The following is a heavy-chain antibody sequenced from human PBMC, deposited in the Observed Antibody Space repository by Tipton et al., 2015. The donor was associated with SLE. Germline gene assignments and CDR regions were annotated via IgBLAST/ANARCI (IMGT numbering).Heavy chain of an antibody. J-gene: IGHJ3*02. CDR2: ISVYNGNT. CDR1: GFAFISYG. CDR3: ARVDMYSYDGSGSPGSAFDI. V-gene: IGHV1-18*01. Sequence: QVQLVQSGAEVKKPGASVKVSCKASGFAFISYGISWVRQAPGQGLQWMGWISVYNGNTNFAQKLQGRVTMTTDTSTSTTYMELRSLRSDDTAVYYCARVDMYSYDGSGSPGSAFDIWGPGTLVTVSS. D-gene: IGHD3-22*01.